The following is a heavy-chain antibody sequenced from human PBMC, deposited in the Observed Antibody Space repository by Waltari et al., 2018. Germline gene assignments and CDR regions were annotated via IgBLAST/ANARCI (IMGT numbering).Heavy chain of an antibody. D-gene: IGHD6-13*01. CDR1: GYTFTSYG. V-gene: IGHV1-18*01. J-gene: IGHJ4*02. CDR3: ARVSPPYSSSWYFDY. CDR2: ISAYNGNT. Sequence: QVQLVQPGAEVKKPGASVTVSCKASGYTFTSYGISRVRQAPGQGLEWMGWISAYNGNTNYAQKLQGRVTMTTDTSTSTAYMELRSLRSDDTAVYYCARVSPPYSSSWYFDYWGQGTLVTVSS.